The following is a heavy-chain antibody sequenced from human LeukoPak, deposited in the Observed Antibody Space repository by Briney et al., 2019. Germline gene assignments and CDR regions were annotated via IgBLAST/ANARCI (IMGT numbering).Heavy chain of an antibody. Sequence: GGSLRLSCAASGFNFSSYAMSWVRQAPGKGLEWASAISGSGGSTYYAASVKGRFTISRDNSRSTLHLQMNSLRAEDTAVYFCARVEYYRVTAEQITDAFDVWGRGTAVTVSS. D-gene: IGHD2-21*02. V-gene: IGHV3-23*01. J-gene: IGHJ3*01. CDR2: ISGSGGST. CDR3: ARVEYYRVTAEQITDAFDV. CDR1: GFNFSSYA.